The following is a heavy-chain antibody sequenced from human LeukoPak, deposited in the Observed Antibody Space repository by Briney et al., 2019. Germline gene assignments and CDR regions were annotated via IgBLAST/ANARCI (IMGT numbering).Heavy chain of an antibody. CDR2: ISGSGEST. J-gene: IGHJ4*02. Sequence: GGSLRLSCAASGFTFSSYAMSWVRQAPGKGLQWVSGISGSGESTHYADSVKGRFTISRDNSNNTLFLQMNSLRAEDTAVYYCAKSTDYYDTSGLDYWGQGTLVTVSS. CDR1: GFTFSSYA. V-gene: IGHV3-23*01. CDR3: AKSTDYYDTSGLDY. D-gene: IGHD3-22*01.